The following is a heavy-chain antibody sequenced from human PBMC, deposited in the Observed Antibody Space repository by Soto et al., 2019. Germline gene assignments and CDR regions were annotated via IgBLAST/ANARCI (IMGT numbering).Heavy chain of an antibody. V-gene: IGHV1-69*12. D-gene: IGHD5-12*01. CDR1: VGTFSSYA. J-gene: IGHJ2*01. CDR2: IIPIFGTA. CDR3: ARWGVEMATILPWYFDL. Sequence: QVQLVQSGAEVKKPGSSVKVSCKASVGTFSSYAISWVRQAPGQGLEWMGGIIPIFGTANYAQKFQGRVTITADESTSTAYMELISLRSEDTAVYYCARWGVEMATILPWYFDLWGRGTLVTVSS.